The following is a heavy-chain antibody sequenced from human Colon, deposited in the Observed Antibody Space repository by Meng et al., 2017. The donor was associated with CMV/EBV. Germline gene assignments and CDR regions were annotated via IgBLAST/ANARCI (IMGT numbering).Heavy chain of an antibody. V-gene: IGHV4-31*03. J-gene: IGHJ1*01. Sequence: RTFPGYSHHQSYLLSLLRQHPGKGLEWIGYISYSGNTYYNPSLQSRVSISKDTSKNQFSLRLSSVTAADTARYYCARDLSPFYFREWGQGTLVTVSS. CDR2: ISYSGNT. CDR1: GYSHHQSYL. CDR3: ARDLSPFYFRE.